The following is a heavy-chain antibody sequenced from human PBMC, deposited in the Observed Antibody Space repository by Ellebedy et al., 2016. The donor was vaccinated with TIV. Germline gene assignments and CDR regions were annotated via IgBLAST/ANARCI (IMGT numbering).Heavy chain of an antibody. CDR3: ARGTVVTPWGDAFDI. J-gene: IGHJ3*02. Sequence: ASVKVSCKASGYTFTGYYMHWVRQAPGQGLEWMGWINPNSGGTNYAQKFQGWVTMTRDTSISTAYMELSRLRSDDTAVYYCARGTVVTPWGDAFDIWGQGTMVTVSS. V-gene: IGHV1-2*04. CDR1: GYTFTGYY. CDR2: INPNSGGT. D-gene: IGHD4-23*01.